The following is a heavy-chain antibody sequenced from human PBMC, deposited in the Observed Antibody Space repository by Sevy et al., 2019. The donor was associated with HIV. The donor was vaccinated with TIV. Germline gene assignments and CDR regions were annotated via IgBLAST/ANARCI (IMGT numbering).Heavy chain of an antibody. Sequence: GGSLRLSCAASGFTFSSYWMSWVRQAPGKGLEWVANIKQDGSEKYYVDSVKGRFTISRDNAKNSLYLQMNSLRAEDTTVYCCASDTWDIVVVVAAAHYFDYWGQGTLVTVSS. D-gene: IGHD2-15*01. CDR3: ASDTWDIVVVVAAAHYFDY. CDR1: GFTFSSYW. J-gene: IGHJ4*02. CDR2: IKQDGSEK. V-gene: IGHV3-7*03.